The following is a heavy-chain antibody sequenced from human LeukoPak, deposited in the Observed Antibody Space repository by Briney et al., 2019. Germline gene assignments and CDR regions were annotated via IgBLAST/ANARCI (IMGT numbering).Heavy chain of an antibody. V-gene: IGHV1-2*02. CDR3: ARDFRGITMVRGVIKGLGY. Sequence: GASVKVPCKASGYTFTGYYMHWVRQAPGQGLEWMGWINPNSGGTNYAQKFQGRVTMTRDTSISTAYMELSRLRSDDTAVYYCARDFRGITMVRGVIKGLGYWGQGTLVTVSS. J-gene: IGHJ4*02. CDR1: GYTFTGYY. D-gene: IGHD3-10*01. CDR2: INPNSGGT.